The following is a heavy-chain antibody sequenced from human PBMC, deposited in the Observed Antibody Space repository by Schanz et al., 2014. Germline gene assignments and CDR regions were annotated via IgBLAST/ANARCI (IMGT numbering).Heavy chain of an antibody. Sequence: QVQLQESGPGLVKPSQTLSLTCTVSGGSISSGGYYWSWIRQHPGKGLEWIGYISYSGTTYYNPSLKSRVTISVSTSKTQFSLKLGSVTAADTAVYYCARDALGGPHNWFDPWGQGTLVSVSS. V-gene: IGHV4-31*03. CDR2: ISYSGTT. CDR1: GGSISSGGYY. CDR3: ARDALGGPHNWFDP. J-gene: IGHJ5*02. D-gene: IGHD3-16*01.